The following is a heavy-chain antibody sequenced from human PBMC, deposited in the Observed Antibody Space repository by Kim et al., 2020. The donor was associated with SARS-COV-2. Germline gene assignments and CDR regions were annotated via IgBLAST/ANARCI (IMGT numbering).Heavy chain of an antibody. D-gene: IGHD2-15*01. V-gene: IGHV3-30*18. CDR2: ISYDGSKK. CDR3: AKGEYQLLYLGRYCSGGSCYTDYYYGMDV. CDR1: GFTFSSYG. J-gene: IGHJ6*02. Sequence: GGSLRLSCAASGFTFSSYGMHWVRQAPGKGLEWVAVISYDGSKKNYADSVKGRFTISRDKSKNTLYLQMNSLRAEDTAVYYCAKGEYQLLYLGRYCSGGSCYTDYYYGMDVWGQGTTVTVSS.